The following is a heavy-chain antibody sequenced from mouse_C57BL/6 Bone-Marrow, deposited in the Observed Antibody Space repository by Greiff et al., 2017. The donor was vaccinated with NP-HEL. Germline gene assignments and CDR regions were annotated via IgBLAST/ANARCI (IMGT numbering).Heavy chain of an antibody. Sequence: QVQLQQSGAELVRPGASVTLSCKASGYTFTDYEMHWVKQTPVHGLEWIGAIDPETGGTAYNQKFKGKAILTADKSSSTAYMELRSLTSEDSAVYYCTSSRLYYYGSSWGAYGGKGTLVTVSA. CDR3: TSSRLYYYGSSWGAY. V-gene: IGHV1-15*01. CDR2: IDPETGGT. D-gene: IGHD1-1*01. CDR1: GYTFTDYE. J-gene: IGHJ3*01.